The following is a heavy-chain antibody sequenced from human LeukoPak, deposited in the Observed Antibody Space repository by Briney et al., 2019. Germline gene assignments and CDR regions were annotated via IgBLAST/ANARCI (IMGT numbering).Heavy chain of an antibody. Sequence: GGSLRLSCAASGFTFDDYAMHWVRQAPGMGLEWVSGISWNSGSIGYADSVKGRFTISRDNAKNSLYLQMNSLRAEDMALYYCAKDTVGLTLGGMDVWGKGTTVTVSS. V-gene: IGHV3-9*03. D-gene: IGHD3-9*01. J-gene: IGHJ6*04. CDR2: ISWNSGSI. CDR3: AKDTVGLTLGGMDV. CDR1: GFTFDDYA.